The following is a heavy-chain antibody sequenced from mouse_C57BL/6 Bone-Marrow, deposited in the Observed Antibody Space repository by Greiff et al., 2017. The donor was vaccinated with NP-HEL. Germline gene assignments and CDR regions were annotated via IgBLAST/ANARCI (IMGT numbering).Heavy chain of an antibody. V-gene: IGHV5-9-1*02. J-gene: IGHJ3*01. CDR3: TRGKLRRSFAY. Sequence: EVQLVESGEGLVKPGGSLKLSCAASGFTFSSYAMSWVRQTPEKRLEWVAYLSSGGDYISYADTVKGRFTISRDNARNTLYLQMIRLKCEDTAMYYCTRGKLRRSFAYWGQVTLVTVSA. D-gene: IGHD1-1*01. CDR2: LSSGGDYI. CDR1: GFTFSSYA.